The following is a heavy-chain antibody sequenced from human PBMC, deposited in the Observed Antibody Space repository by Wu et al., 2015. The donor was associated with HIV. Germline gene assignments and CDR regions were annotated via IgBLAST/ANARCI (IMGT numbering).Heavy chain of an antibody. CDR2: VSAWDGRT. CDR3: ARGGYYFGSGLTGFDP. D-gene: IGHD3-10*01. Sequence: QVQLVQSGDEVKKPGASVKVSCKASGYRFTHYGVTWVRLAPGQRLEWVGWVSAWDGRTKYAQNLQGRVIMTTDSYTNTAYMELKSLTSDDTAVYYCARGGYYFGSGLTGFDPWGQGTLVIVSS. CDR1: GYRFTHYG. J-gene: IGHJ5*02. V-gene: IGHV1-18*01.